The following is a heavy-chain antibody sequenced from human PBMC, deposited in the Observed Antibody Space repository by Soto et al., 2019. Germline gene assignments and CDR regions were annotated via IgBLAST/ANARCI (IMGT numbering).Heavy chain of an antibody. J-gene: IGHJ5*02. CDR1: GGSISSYY. D-gene: IGHD2-2*01. Sequence: KASETLSLTCTVSGGSISSYYWSWIRQPPGKGLEWIGYIYYSGSTNYNPSLKSRVTISVDTSKNQFSLKLSSVTAADTAVYYCARDRGYCSSTSCAFDPWGQGTLVTVSS. CDR3: ARDRGYCSSTSCAFDP. V-gene: IGHV4-59*01. CDR2: IYYSGST.